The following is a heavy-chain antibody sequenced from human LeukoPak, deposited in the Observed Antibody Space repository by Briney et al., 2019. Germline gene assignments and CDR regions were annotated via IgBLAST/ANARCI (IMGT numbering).Heavy chain of an antibody. CDR1: GFTFSSYS. J-gene: IGHJ4*02. V-gene: IGHV3-21*01. CDR3: ARDMHSSSWYIGY. CDR2: ISSSSSYI. D-gene: IGHD6-13*01. Sequence: GGSLRLSCAAPGFTFSSYSMNWVRQAPGKGLEWVSSISSSSSYIYYADSVKGRFTISRDNAKNSLYLQMNSLRAEDTAVYYCARDMHSSSWYIGYWGQGTLVTVSS.